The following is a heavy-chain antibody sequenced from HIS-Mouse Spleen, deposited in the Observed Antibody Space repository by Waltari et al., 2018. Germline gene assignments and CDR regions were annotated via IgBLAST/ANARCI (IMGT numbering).Heavy chain of an antibody. Sequence: QLQLQESGPGLVKPSETRSLTCTVPGGSISSSSYYRRWIRQPPGKGLEWIGSIYYSGSTYYNPSLKSRVTISVDTSKNQFSLKLSSVTAADTAVYYCAREIPYSSSWYDWYFDLWGRGTLVTVSS. D-gene: IGHD6-13*01. J-gene: IGHJ2*01. CDR1: GGSISSSSYY. V-gene: IGHV4-39*07. CDR3: AREIPYSSSWYDWYFDL. CDR2: IYYSGST.